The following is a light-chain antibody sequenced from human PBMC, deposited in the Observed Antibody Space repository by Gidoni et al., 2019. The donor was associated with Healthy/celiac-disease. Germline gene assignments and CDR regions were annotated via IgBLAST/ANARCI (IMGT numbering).Light chain of an antibody. J-gene: IGKJ4*01. V-gene: IGKV3-15*01. CDR1: QSVNSN. Sequence: ERVMTQCPATLSVSPWERATLSCRASQSVNSNLAWYQQKPGQAPRLLIYVASTRATGIPARFSGSGSGTDFTLTVSGLQSEDFAVYYCQQYNNWPLTFGGGTKVEIK. CDR2: VAS. CDR3: QQYNNWPLT.